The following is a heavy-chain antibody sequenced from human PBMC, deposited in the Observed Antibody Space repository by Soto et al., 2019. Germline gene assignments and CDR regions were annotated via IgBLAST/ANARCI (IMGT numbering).Heavy chain of an antibody. Sequence: SETLSLTCAVYGGSFSGYYWSWIRQPPGKGLEWIGEINHSGSTNYNPSLKSRVTTSVDTSKNQFSLKLSSVTAADTAVYYCARGVPISGYYYGMDVWGQGTTVTVSS. CDR3: ARGVPISGYYYGMDV. CDR1: GGSFSGYY. J-gene: IGHJ6*02. D-gene: IGHD2-21*01. V-gene: IGHV4-34*01. CDR2: INHSGST.